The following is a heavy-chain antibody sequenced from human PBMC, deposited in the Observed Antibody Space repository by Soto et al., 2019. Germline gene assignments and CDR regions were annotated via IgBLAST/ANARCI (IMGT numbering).Heavy chain of an antibody. V-gene: IGHV3-23*01. D-gene: IGHD3-10*01. CDR3: AKAGYGSGSYYTLSFDY. J-gene: IGHJ4*02. CDR1: GFTFSSHA. CDR2: ITNTGGST. Sequence: GGSLRLPCACSGFTFSSHAVSWVRQAPGKGLECVSSITNTGGSTYYADSVKGRFTISRDNSKNTVYLQMNSLRAEDTAVYYCAKAGYGSGSYYTLSFDYWGQGSLVTVSS.